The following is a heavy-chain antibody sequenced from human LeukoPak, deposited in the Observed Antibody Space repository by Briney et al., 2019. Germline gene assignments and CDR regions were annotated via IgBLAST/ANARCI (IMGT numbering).Heavy chain of an antibody. CDR2: IYHSGST. J-gene: IGHJ4*02. Sequence: SQTLSLTCAVSGGSISSGGYSWSWIRQPPGKGLEWIGYIYHSGSTYYNPSLKSRVTISVDRSKNQFSLKLSSVTAADTAVYYCARAPRTKGWYEGVYFDYWGRGTLVTVSS. CDR1: GGSISSGGYS. CDR3: ARAPRTKGWYEGVYFDY. D-gene: IGHD6-19*01. V-gene: IGHV4-30-2*01.